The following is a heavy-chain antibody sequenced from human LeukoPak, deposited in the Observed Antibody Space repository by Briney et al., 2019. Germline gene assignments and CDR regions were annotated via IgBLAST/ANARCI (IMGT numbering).Heavy chain of an antibody. CDR3: ASLVGGEYQLLFAV. V-gene: IGHV1-69*13. Sequence: ASVKVSCKASGGTFSSYAISWVRQAPGQGLEWMGGIIPIFGTANYAQMFQGRVTITADESTSTAYMELSSLRSEDTAVYYCASLVGGEYQLLFAVWGQGTMVTVSS. J-gene: IGHJ3*01. D-gene: IGHD2-2*01. CDR1: GGTFSSYA. CDR2: IIPIFGTA.